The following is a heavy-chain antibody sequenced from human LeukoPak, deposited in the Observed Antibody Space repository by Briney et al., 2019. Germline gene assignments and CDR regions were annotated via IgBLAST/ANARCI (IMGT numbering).Heavy chain of an antibody. V-gene: IGHV4-39*01. Sequence: SETLSLTCTVSGGSISSSSYYWGWLRQPPGTGLEWIGSIYYSGSTYYNPSLKGRVTISVNTSKNQFSLKLSSVTAADTAVYYCARYYYGSGSYGWFDPWGQGTLVTVSS. CDR3: ARYYYGSGSYGWFDP. CDR1: GGSISSSSYY. D-gene: IGHD3-10*01. J-gene: IGHJ5*02. CDR2: IYYSGST.